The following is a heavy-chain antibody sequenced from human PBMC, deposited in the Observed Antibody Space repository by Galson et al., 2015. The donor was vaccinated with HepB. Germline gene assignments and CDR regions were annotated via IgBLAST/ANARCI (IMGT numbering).Heavy chain of an antibody. CDR1: GFTFDDYT. Sequence: SLRLSCAASGFTFDDYTMHWVRQAPGKGLEWVSLISWDGGSTYYADSVKGRFTISRDNSNNSLYLQMNSLRTEDTALYYCAKDMRAAAGTIDYYYGMDVWGQGTTVTVSS. D-gene: IGHD6-13*01. CDR2: ISWDGGST. CDR3: AKDMRAAAGTIDYYYGMDV. J-gene: IGHJ6*02. V-gene: IGHV3-43*01.